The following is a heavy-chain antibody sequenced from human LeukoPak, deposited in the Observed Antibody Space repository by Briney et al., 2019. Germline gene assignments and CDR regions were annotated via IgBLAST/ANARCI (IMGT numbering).Heavy chain of an antibody. CDR1: GFTFSSYA. V-gene: IGHV3-30*04. CDR3: RREARVYCRGACYSFAY. J-gene: IGHJ4*02. Sequence: PGGSLRLSCAASGFTFSSYAMHWVRQAPGKGLEWVAVISYGGSSKYYADSVKGRFTISRDNSKNTLYLQMNSLRAEDTAVYYCRREARVYCRGACYSFAYWGQGAPVTVSS. CDR2: ISYGGSSK. D-gene: IGHD2-21*02.